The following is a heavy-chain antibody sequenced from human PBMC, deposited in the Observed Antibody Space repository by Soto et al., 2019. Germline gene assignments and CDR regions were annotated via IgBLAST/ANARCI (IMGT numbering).Heavy chain of an antibody. J-gene: IGHJ6*02. Sequence: SVKVSCKASGGTFSGNAFSWVRQAPGQGLEWVGGIIPMFGTANYAQKFQDRVTFTADKSTNIVYMEVSSLRSEDTAVYYCAKGPPSASAMDVWGQGTSVTV. CDR2: IIPMFGTA. CDR3: AKGPPSASAMDV. V-gene: IGHV1-69*06. CDR1: GGTFSGNA.